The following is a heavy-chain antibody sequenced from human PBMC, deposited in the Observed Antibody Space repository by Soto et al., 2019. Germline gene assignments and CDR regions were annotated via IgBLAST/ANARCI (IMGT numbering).Heavy chain of an antibody. V-gene: IGHV4-59*08. CDR2: IYYSGST. CDR1: GGSISSYY. Sequence: SSETLSLTCTVSGGSISSYYWSWIRQPPGKGLEWIGYIYYSGSTNYNPSLKSRVTISVDTSKNQFSLKLSSVTAADTAVYYCARYSGYYYYYMDVWGKGTTVTVSS. J-gene: IGHJ6*03. D-gene: IGHD1-26*01. CDR3: ARYSGYYYYYMDV.